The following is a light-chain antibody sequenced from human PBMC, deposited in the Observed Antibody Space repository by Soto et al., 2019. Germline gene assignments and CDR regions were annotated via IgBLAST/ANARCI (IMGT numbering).Light chain of an antibody. V-gene: IGKV1-5*03. CDR2: TAS. Sequence: DIQMTQSPSTLSASVGDRVTITCRASQSVDRWLAWYQQKPGKVPKIVIYTASSLESGVPSTFSGGGSGTDFTLTISSLQPDDFATYYCQQYKSFPYTFGQGTKLEIK. J-gene: IGKJ2*01. CDR1: QSVDRW. CDR3: QQYKSFPYT.